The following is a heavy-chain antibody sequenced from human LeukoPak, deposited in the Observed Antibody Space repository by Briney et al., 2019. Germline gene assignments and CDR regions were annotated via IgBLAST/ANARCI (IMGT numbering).Heavy chain of an antibody. V-gene: IGHV3-11*01. CDR2: ISSSGSTI. CDR3: ARVAIAVAGTTPPYYFDY. Sequence: GGSLRLSCAASGFTFSDYYMSWIRQAPGKGLEWVSYISSSGSTIYYADSVKGRFTISRDNAKNSLYLQMNSLRAEDTAVYYCARVAIAVAGTTPPYYFDYWGQGTLVTVSS. D-gene: IGHD6-19*01. J-gene: IGHJ4*02. CDR1: GFTFSDYY.